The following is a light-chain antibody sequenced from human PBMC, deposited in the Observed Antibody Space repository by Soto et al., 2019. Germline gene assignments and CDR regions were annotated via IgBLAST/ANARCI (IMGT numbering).Light chain of an antibody. CDR3: SSYTSTYV. V-gene: IGLV2-14*01. J-gene: IGLJ1*01. CDR2: DVS. CDR1: SSDVGGYNY. Sequence: QSVLTQPASVSGSPGQSITISCTGTSSDVGGYNYVSWYQQHPGKAPKLMIYDVSNRPSGVSNRFSGSKSGNTASLTISGLQAEAEADYYCSSYTSTYVFGTGTKLTVL.